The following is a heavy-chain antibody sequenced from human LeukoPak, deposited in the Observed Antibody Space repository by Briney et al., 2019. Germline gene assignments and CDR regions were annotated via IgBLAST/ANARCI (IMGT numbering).Heavy chain of an antibody. J-gene: IGHJ3*02. Sequence: SETLSLTCTVSGGSISIYYWSWIRQPPGKGLEWIGYIYYSGSTDYNPSLKSRVTISVDTSKNQFSLKLSSVTAADTAVYYCARDESLHDAFDIWGQGTMVTVSS. CDR2: IYYSGST. CDR1: GGSISIYY. CDR3: ARDESLHDAFDI. V-gene: IGHV4-59*01.